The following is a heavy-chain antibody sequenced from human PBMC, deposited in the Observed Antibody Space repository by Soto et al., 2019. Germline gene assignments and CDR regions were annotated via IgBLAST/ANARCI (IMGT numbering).Heavy chain of an antibody. CDR2: IDPSDSYT. CDR1: GYSFTSYW. Sequence: PGESLKISCKGSGYSFTSYWISWVRQMPGKGLEWMGRIDPSDSYTNYSPSFQGHVTISADKSISTAYLQWSSLKASDTAMYYCARTTPGRLCGGDCPIDYWGQGTLVTVSS. V-gene: IGHV5-10-1*01. CDR3: ARTTPGRLCGGDCPIDY. J-gene: IGHJ4*02. D-gene: IGHD2-21*02.